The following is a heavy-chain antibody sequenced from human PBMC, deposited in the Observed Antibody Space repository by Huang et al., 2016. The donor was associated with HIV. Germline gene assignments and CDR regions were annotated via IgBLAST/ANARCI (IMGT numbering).Heavy chain of an antibody. Sequence: QVQLGESGGGVVQPEKSLRLSCAASGFDFSSYAMNWVRKAPGKGPQLLSFISNDGNNMYYSDSVKGRFIISRDNSKNTLYLQMNSLRGEDTAIYYCARGGILGTSWYRPFDYWGQGTLVTVSS. CDR2: ISNDGNNM. D-gene: IGHD6-13*01. V-gene: IGHV3-30-3*01. CDR3: ARGGILGTSWYRPFDY. J-gene: IGHJ4*02. CDR1: GFDFSSYA.